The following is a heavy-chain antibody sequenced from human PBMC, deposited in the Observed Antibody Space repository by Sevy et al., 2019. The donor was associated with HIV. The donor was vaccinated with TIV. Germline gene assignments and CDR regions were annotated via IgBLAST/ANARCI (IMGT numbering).Heavy chain of an antibody. CDR2: IKSKTDGGTT. CDR1: GFTFSNAW. Sequence: GGSLRLSCAASGFTFSNAWMSWVRQAPGKGLEWVGRIKSKTDGGTTDYAAPVKGRFTISRDDSKNTLYLQMNSLKTEDTAVYYCTTDITAPQWLDLDYWGQGTLVTVSS. CDR3: TTDITAPQWLDLDY. V-gene: IGHV3-15*01. J-gene: IGHJ4*02. D-gene: IGHD6-19*01.